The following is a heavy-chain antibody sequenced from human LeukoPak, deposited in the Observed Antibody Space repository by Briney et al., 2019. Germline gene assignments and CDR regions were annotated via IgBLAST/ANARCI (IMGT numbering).Heavy chain of an antibody. CDR2: IYYSGST. J-gene: IGHJ4*02. CDR3: ARAVYYYDSSGYYYGVYFDY. V-gene: IGHV4-61*01. Sequence: SETLSLTCTVSGGSVSSGSYYWSWIRQPPGKGLEWIGYIYYSGSTNYNPSLKSRVTISVDTSKSQFSLKLSSVTAADTAVYFCARAVYYYDSSGYYYGVYFDYWGQGTLVTVSP. D-gene: IGHD3-22*01. CDR1: GGSVSSGSYY.